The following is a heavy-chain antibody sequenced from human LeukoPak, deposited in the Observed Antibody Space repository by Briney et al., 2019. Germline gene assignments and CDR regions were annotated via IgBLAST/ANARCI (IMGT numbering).Heavy chain of an antibody. J-gene: IGHJ4*02. CDR1: GFTFSSYG. Sequence: PGGSLRLSCAASGFTFSSYGMHWVRQAPGKGLEWVAFIRYDGSNKYYADSVKGRFTISRDNSKNTLYLQMNSLRAEDTAVYYCAKDRGIAARLSPFDYWGQGTLVTVSS. D-gene: IGHD6-6*01. CDR3: AKDRGIAARLSPFDY. CDR2: IRYDGSNK. V-gene: IGHV3-30*02.